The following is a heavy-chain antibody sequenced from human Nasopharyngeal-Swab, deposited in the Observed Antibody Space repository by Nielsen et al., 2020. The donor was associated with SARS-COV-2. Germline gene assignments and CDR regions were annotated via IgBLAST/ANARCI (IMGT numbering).Heavy chain of an antibody. Sequence: ASVKVSCKVSGYTLTELSMHWVRQAPGKGLEWMGGFDTEDGETTYAQKFQGRGTMTEETSTDTAYMELSSLRSEDTAVYYCARTEGYCSSTSCYPWWYFDLWGRGTLVTVSS. J-gene: IGHJ2*01. CDR3: ARTEGYCSSTSCYPWWYFDL. CDR2: FDTEDGET. CDR1: GYTLTELS. D-gene: IGHD2-2*01. V-gene: IGHV1-24*01.